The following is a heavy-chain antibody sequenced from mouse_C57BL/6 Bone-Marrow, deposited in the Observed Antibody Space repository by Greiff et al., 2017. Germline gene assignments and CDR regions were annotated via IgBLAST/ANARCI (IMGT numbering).Heavy chain of an antibody. J-gene: IGHJ2*01. CDR3: ARREGWLLDY. CDR1: GYTFTSYG. CDR2: IYPRSGNT. Sequence: VQLQQSGAELARPGASVKLSCKASGYTFTSYGISWVKQRTGQGLEWIGEIYPRSGNTYYNEKFKGKATLTADKSSSTAYMELRSLTSEDSAVYFCARREGWLLDYWGQGTTRTVSS. D-gene: IGHD2-3*01. V-gene: IGHV1-81*01.